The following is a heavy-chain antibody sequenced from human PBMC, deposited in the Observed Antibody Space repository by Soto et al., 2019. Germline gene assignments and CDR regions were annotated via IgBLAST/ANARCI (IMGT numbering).Heavy chain of an antibody. V-gene: IGHV1-46*01. CDR2: INPSDRST. Sequence: ASVKVSCKASGYTFSSYFMHWVRQAPGQGLEWVGVINPSDRSTSYAQNFQGRVTMTRDTSTSTVYMELSSLRSEDTAVYYCAREAMYSNGWYLYWGQGTLVTVSS. D-gene: IGHD6-19*01. CDR3: AREAMYSNGWYLY. J-gene: IGHJ4*02. CDR1: GYTFSSYF.